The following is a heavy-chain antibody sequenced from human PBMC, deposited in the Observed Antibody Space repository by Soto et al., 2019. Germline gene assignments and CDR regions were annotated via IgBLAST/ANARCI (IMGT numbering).Heavy chain of an antibody. V-gene: IGHV1-8*01. CDR1: GYTFTSYD. CDR2: MNPNSGDP. Sequence: QVQLVESGAEVKKPGASVKVSCKASGYTFTSYDINWVREATGQGLERMGWMNPNSGDPGYAQKFPARGTMTRNTFILTAYMARRILRSEDTAVYYCAREAAALGNDYWGQGTRVTVSS. CDR3: AREAAALGNDY. J-gene: IGHJ4*02. D-gene: IGHD2-2*01.